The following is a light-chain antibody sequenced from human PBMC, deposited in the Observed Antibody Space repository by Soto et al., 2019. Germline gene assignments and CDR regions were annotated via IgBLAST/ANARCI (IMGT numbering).Light chain of an antibody. Sequence: QSVLTQPPSSSVTPGQRVTISCSGSSSNIGSNYVYWYQQLPGTAPKLLIYRNNQRPSGVPDRFSGSKSGTSASLAISGLRSEDEADYYCAAWDDSLSGDVFGTGTKVTVL. CDR2: RNN. CDR3: AAWDDSLSGDV. V-gene: IGLV1-47*01. CDR1: SSNIGSNY. J-gene: IGLJ1*01.